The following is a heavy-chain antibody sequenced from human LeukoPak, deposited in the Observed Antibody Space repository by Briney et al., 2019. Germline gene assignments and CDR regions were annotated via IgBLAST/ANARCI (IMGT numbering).Heavy chain of an antibody. CDR1: GYSISSGYY. V-gene: IGHV4-38-2*01. CDR3: ARWATGDHDYWYFDL. J-gene: IGHJ2*01. D-gene: IGHD7-27*01. CDR2: IYHSGST. Sequence: SETLSLTCAVSGYSISSGYYWGWIRQPPGKGLEWIGSIYHSGSTYYNPSLKSRVTISVDTSKNQFSLKLSSVTAADTAVYYCARWATGDHDYWYFDLLGRGTLVTVSS.